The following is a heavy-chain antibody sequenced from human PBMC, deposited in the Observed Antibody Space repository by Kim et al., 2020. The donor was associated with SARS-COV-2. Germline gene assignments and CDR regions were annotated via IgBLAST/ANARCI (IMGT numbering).Heavy chain of an antibody. CDR1: GEAFSGYY. Sequence: SETLSLTCGVFGEAFSGYYWSWIRQFPGKGLQWIGDVHHTGLTNYNPPLKSRVSISADATKSQFSLNLTSLTASATATYYWATSVFYGMDFWGPWIT. J-gene: IGHJ6*02. V-gene: IGHV4-34*01. CDR2: VHHTGLT. CDR3: ATSVFYGMDF.